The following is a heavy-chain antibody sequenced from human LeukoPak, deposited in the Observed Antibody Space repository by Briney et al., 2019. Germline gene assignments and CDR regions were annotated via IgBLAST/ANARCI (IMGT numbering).Heavy chain of an antibody. D-gene: IGHD1-26*01. Sequence: GGSLRLSCAASGFTFSSYAMSWVRQAPGKGLEWVSAISGSGGSTYYADSVKGRFTISRDNSKNTLYLQMNSLRAGDTAVYYCAKDPSSGSYSDWGQGTLVTVSS. V-gene: IGHV3-23*01. CDR2: ISGSGGST. J-gene: IGHJ4*02. CDR3: AKDPSSGSYSD. CDR1: GFTFSSYA.